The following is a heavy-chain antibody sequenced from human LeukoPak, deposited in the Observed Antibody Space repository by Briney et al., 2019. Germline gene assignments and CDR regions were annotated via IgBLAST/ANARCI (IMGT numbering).Heavy chain of an antibody. J-gene: IGHJ6*03. CDR1: GYSISSGYY. V-gene: IGHV4-38-2*02. Sequence: SETLSLTCTVSGYSISSGYYWGWIRQPPGKGLEWIGSIYHSGSTYYNPSLKSRVTISVDTSKNQFSLKLSSVTAADTAVYYCARDLYYMDVWGKGTTVNVSS. CDR3: ARDLYYMDV. CDR2: IYHSGST.